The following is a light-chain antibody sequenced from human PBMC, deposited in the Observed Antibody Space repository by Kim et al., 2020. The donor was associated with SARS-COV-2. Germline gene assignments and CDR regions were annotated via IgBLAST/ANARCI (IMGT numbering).Light chain of an antibody. Sequence: EIVLTQSPGILSLSPGESATLSCRASESVSSSYLAWYQQKSGQAPRLLIYAASSRATGIPDRFSGRGSGTAFILTISRVEPEDSAVYYCQQYGSTRLTFGQGTRLEIK. CDR2: AAS. V-gene: IGKV3-20*01. CDR3: QQYGSTRLT. J-gene: IGKJ5*01. CDR1: ESVSSSY.